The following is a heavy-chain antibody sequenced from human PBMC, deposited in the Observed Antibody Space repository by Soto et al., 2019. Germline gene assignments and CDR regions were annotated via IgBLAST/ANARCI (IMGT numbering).Heavy chain of an antibody. J-gene: IGHJ6*02. V-gene: IGHV4-39*01. CDR2: IYYSGST. Sequence: SETLSLTCTVSGGSISSSSYYWGWIRQPPGKGLEWIGSIYYSGSTYYNPSLKSRVTISVDTSKNQFSLKLSSVTAADTAVYYCARGNTYYDFCSGYFGELSDCYYYYGMDVWGQGTTVT. D-gene: IGHD3-3*01. CDR1: GGSISSSSYY. CDR3: ARGNTYYDFCSGYFGELSDCYYYYGMDV.